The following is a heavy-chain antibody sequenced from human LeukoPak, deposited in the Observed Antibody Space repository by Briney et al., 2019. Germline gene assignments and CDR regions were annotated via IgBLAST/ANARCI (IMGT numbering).Heavy chain of an antibody. D-gene: IGHD2/OR15-2a*01. J-gene: IGHJ6*02. CDR1: GYTFTTYG. Sequence: GASVKVSCKASGYTFTTYGITWVRQAPGQGLEWVGWIGPYNGATSYARHLQGRLTLTADTSTSTAYMDLTSLESGDTAVYYCARENFFCASHSATFSGAVRCHSGGAYGLDVWGQGTTVTISS. CDR3: ARENFFCASHSATFSGAVRCHSGGAYGLDV. CDR2: IGPYNGAT. V-gene: IGHV1-18*01.